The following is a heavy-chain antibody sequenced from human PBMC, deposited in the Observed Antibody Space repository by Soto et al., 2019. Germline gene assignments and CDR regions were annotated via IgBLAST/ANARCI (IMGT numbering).Heavy chain of an antibody. CDR2: IAHSGVT. CDR1: SGSFGGYY. V-gene: IGHV4-34*01. D-gene: IGHD6-19*01. CDR3: ARFSGSYYYAMDV. J-gene: IGHJ6*02. Sequence: PSETLSLTCAIDSGSFGGYYWSWIRQPTGKGLEWIGEIAHSGVTNYKPSLKRRVTISVDTSKNQFSLQLKSVTAADTALYYCARFSGSYYYAMDVWGQGSTVT.